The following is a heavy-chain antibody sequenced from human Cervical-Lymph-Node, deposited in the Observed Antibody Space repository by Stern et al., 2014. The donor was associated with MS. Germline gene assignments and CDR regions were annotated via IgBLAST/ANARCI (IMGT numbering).Heavy chain of an antibody. Sequence: QLVQSGGGVVQPGTSLRLSCAASGFTFRSYGMHWVRQAPGKGLEWVALAWYDGSTAYYTNSVKGRFTISRDNSKNTLSLQMNSLTAEDTAVYYCARGHIPYAYNYLFDYWGQGTLGTVSS. D-gene: IGHD5-24*01. V-gene: IGHV3-33*01. CDR3: ARGHIPYAYNYLFDY. J-gene: IGHJ4*02. CDR1: GFTFRSYG. CDR2: AWYDGSTA.